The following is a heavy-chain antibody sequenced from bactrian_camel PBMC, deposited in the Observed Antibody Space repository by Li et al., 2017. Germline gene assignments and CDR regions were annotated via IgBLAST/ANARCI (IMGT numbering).Heavy chain of an antibody. CDR2: IDSDGST. Sequence: HVQLVESGGDSVQAGGSLTLSCVASGYTRSSYCMAWFRQAPGKEREGVAAIDSDGSTTYADSVSGRFTISKDNAKNTLYLKMHSLKPEDTAIYYCATRKVGTESRASDYWGQGTQVTVS. D-gene: IGHD7*01. J-gene: IGHJ4*01. CDR1: GYTRSSYC. V-gene: IGHV3S57*01. CDR3: ATRKVGTESRASDY.